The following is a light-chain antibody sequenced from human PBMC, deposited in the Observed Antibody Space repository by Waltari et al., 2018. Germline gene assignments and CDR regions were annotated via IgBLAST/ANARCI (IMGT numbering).Light chain of an antibody. CDR3: AAWDDSLSNHV. Sequence: QSVLTQPPSASGTPGQRVTISCSGSSSNIGNNYVSWYQHLPGTAPKPLMYRNDQRPSGVPDRFSGSKSGTSASLAISGLRSEDEADYYCAAWDDSLSNHVFGTGTKVTVL. CDR2: RND. V-gene: IGLV1-47*01. CDR1: SSNIGNNY. J-gene: IGLJ1*01.